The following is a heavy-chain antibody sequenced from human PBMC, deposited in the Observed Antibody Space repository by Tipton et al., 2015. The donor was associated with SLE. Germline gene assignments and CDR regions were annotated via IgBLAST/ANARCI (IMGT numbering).Heavy chain of an antibody. D-gene: IGHD3-9*01. CDR2: ISYDGSNK. Sequence: SLRLSCAASGFTFSSYAMHWVRQAPGKGLEWVAVISYDGSNKYNADSVKGRFTISRDNSKNTLYLQMNSLRPEDTGVYHCARDATGLDAFDIWGQGTMVTVSS. V-gene: IGHV3-30*14. CDR3: ARDATGLDAFDI. J-gene: IGHJ3*02. CDR1: GFTFSSYA.